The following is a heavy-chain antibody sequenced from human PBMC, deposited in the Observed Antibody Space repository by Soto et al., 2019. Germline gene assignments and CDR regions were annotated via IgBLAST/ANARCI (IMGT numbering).Heavy chain of an antibody. CDR3: ARHPGTGWFGEAMGINWFDP. CDR2: IYYSGST. D-gene: IGHD3-10*01. Sequence: PSETLSLTCTVSGGSISSYYLSWIRQPPGKGLEWIGYIYYSGSTNYNPSLKSRVTISVDTSKNQFSLKLSSVTAADTAVYYCARHPGTGWFGEAMGINWFDPWGQGTLVTVSS. CDR1: GGSISSYY. V-gene: IGHV4-59*08. J-gene: IGHJ5*02.